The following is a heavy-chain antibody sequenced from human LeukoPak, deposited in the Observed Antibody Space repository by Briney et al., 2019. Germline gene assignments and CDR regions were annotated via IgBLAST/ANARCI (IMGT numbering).Heavy chain of an antibody. CDR1: GFTFSSYG. V-gene: IGHV3-33*01. CDR2: IWYDGSNK. D-gene: IGHD3-3*01. J-gene: IGHJ3*02. CDR3: ARQGPDFWSGYYTLDAFDI. Sequence: GGSLRLSCAASGFTFSSYGMHWVRQAPGKGLEWVAVIWYDGSNKYYADSVKGRFTISRDNSKNTLYLQMNSLRAEDTAVYYCARQGPDFWSGYYTLDAFDIWGQGTMVTVSS.